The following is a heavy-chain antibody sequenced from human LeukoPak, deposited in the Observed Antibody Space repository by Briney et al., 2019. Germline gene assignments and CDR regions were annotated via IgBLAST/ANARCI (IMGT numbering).Heavy chain of an antibody. CDR3: ARVGTYYRSLDS. CDR2: IYHSGGT. V-gene: IGHV4-59*01. D-gene: IGHD3-10*01. Sequence: PSETLSLTCTVSGGSINDASWNWIRQPPGQGLEWIGYIYHSGGTNYNPSLKSRVSISLDTPKNQFSLKLSSVTAADTAVYYCARVGTYYRSLDSWGQGTLVTVSS. CDR1: GGSINDAS. J-gene: IGHJ4*02.